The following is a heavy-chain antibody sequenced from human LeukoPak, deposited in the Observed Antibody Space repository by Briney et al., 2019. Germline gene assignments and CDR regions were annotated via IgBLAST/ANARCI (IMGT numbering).Heavy chain of an antibody. Sequence: GGSLRLSCAASGFTFSSYAMSWVRQAPGKGLEWVSSVSSSSSYIYYADSVKGRFTISRDNAKNSLYLQMNSLRAEDTAVYYCAREGGVTHDYWGQGTLVTVSS. D-gene: IGHD3-10*01. V-gene: IGHV3-21*01. CDR2: VSSSSSYI. CDR1: GFTFSSYA. CDR3: AREGGVTHDY. J-gene: IGHJ4*02.